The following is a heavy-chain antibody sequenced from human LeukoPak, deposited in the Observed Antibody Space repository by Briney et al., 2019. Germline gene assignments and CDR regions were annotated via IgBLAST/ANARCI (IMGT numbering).Heavy chain of an antibody. V-gene: IGHV4-31*03. J-gene: IGHJ4*02. Sequence: IPSETLSLTCTVSGGSISSGGYYWSWLRQHPGKGLEWIGYIYYSGSTYYNPSLKSRVTISVDTSKNQFSLKLSSVTAADTAVYYCAREVGIGFDYWGQGTLVTVSS. CDR1: GGSISSGGYY. CDR3: AREVGIGFDY. D-gene: IGHD1-26*01. CDR2: IYYSGST.